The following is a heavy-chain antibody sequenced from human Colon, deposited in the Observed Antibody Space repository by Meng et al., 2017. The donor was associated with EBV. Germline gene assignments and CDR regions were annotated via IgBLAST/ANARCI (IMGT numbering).Heavy chain of an antibody. CDR3: ASLYGDFAF. V-gene: IGHV4-4*02. CDR2: IYYGGST. Sequence: QVHVTAPGSRRVNPSGTLSLTCAFSGTSITSSNWWSWVRQPPGKGLEWIGEIYYGGSTNYNPSLKSRVTISLDESKNQFSLRLASMTAADTAVYYCASLYGDFAFWGQGTLVTVSS. J-gene: IGHJ4*02. CDR1: GTSITSSNW. D-gene: IGHD4-17*01.